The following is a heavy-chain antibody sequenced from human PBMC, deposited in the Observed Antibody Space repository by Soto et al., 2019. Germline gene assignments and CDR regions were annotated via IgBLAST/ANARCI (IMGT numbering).Heavy chain of an antibody. CDR2: VYYSGST. J-gene: IGHJ5*02. V-gene: IGHV4-59*11. D-gene: IGHD3-10*01. CDR1: GGSITSHY. CDR3: VRESAGSGKNNWFDP. Sequence: SETLSLTCTVSGGSITSHYWSWIRQPPGKGLEWIGFVYYSGSTKYNPSLKSRVTLSVDMSQNQLSLKLSSVTAADTAVYYCVRESAGSGKNNWFDPWGQGTLVTVS.